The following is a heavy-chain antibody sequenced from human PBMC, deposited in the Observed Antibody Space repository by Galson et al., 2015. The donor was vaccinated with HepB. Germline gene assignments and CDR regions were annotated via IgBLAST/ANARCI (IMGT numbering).Heavy chain of an antibody. J-gene: IGHJ4*02. CDR3: AADRYCSGGSCFTFDY. Sequence: SVKVSCKASGYTFTSYAMHWVRQAPGQRLEWMGWINAGNGNTKYSQKFQSRVTITRDTSASTAYMELSSLRSEDTAVYYCAADRYCSGGSCFTFDYWGQGTLVTVSS. CDR2: INAGNGNT. V-gene: IGHV1-3*01. CDR1: GYTFTSYA. D-gene: IGHD2-15*01.